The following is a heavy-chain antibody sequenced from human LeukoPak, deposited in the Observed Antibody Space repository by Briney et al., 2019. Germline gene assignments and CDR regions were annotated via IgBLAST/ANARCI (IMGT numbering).Heavy chain of an antibody. CDR2: VHSSGSP. Sequence: SETLSLTCTVSGGSLTNYFWSWIRQPPGTGLEWIGYVHSSGSPHYNPSFESRVTTSVDTSKNQFSLNLNSVTAADTAVYYCANLAAAGPRDFDYWGQGTLVTVSS. D-gene: IGHD6-13*01. CDR1: GGSLTNYF. V-gene: IGHV4-59*08. J-gene: IGHJ4*02. CDR3: ANLAAAGPRDFDY.